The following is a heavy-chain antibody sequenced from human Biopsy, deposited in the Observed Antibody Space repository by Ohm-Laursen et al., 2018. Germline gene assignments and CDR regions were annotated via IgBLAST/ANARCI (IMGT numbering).Heavy chain of an antibody. CDR2: INTSGGST. J-gene: IGHJ4*02. Sequence: LSLTCTASGFTFSSYAMTWVRQAPGKGLEWVSVINTSGGSTHYAVSVKGRFTISRDNSKNTLYLRMNSLRAEDTAVYYCAKPADSYGSEFYFDYWGQGTLVTVSS. CDR3: AKPADSYGSEFYFDY. CDR1: GFTFSSYA. V-gene: IGHV3-23*01. D-gene: IGHD4-17*01.